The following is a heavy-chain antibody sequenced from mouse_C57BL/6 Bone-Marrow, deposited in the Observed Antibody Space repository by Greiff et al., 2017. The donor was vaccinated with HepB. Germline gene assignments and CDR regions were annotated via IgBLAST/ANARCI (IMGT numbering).Heavy chain of an antibody. CDR1: GYTFTSYW. CDR3: TNYYGSSYDWYFDV. CDR2: IYPGNSDT. Sequence: EVQLQQSGTVLARPGASVKMSCKTSGYTFTSYWMHWVKQRPGQGLEWIGAIYPGNSDTSYNQKFKGKAKLTAVTSASTANMELSSLTNEDSAVYYCTNYYGSSYDWYFDVWGTGTTVTVSS. J-gene: IGHJ1*03. D-gene: IGHD1-1*01. V-gene: IGHV1-5*01.